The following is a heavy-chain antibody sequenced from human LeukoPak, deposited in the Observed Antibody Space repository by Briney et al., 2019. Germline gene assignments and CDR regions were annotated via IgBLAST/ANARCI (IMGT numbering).Heavy chain of an antibody. J-gene: IGHJ4*02. D-gene: IGHD2-8*01. CDR2: ISYDGRNE. CDR1: GFAFSTYN. V-gene: IGHV3-30*04. CDR3: VREKYCTPTDCLHGRFYFNC. Sequence: GGSLRLSCAASGFAFSTYNMHWVRQAPGKGLEWVAVISYDGRNENHAESMKGRFTISRDNSKNTLYLQMNTLRTEDTALYYCVREKYCTPTDCLHGRFYFNCWGQGTLVTVSS.